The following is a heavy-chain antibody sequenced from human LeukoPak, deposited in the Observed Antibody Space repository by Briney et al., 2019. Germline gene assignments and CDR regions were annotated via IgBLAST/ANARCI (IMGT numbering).Heavy chain of an antibody. CDR3: ASFHDSSSGKIDY. Sequence: SGTLSLTCAVYGGSFSGYYWSWIRQPPGKGLEWIGEINHSGSTNYNPSLKSRVTISVDTSKNQFSLKLSSVTAADTAVYYCASFHDSSSGKIDYWGQGTLVTVSS. D-gene: IGHD3-22*01. V-gene: IGHV4-34*01. CDR2: INHSGST. J-gene: IGHJ4*02. CDR1: GGSFSGYY.